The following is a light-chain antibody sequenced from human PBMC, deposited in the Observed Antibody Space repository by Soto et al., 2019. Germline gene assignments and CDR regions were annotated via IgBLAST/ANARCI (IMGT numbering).Light chain of an antibody. Sequence: QSVLTQPRSVSGSPGQSVTISCTGTSSDVGGYNYVSWYQQHPGKAPKLMIYDVSKRPSGVPDRFSGSKSGNTASLTISGLRAEDEADYYCCAYAGSYTFVVFATGTKVTVL. CDR3: CAYAGSYTFVV. CDR2: DVS. V-gene: IGLV2-11*01. CDR1: SSDVGGYNY. J-gene: IGLJ1*01.